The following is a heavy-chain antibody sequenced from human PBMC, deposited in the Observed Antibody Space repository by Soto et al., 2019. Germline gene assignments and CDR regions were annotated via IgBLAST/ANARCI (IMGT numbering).Heavy chain of an antibody. CDR3: AKDLGQWPGYGMDV. D-gene: IGHD6-19*01. CDR2: ISGSGGST. Sequence: GGPLIHSAAAAGFTFSIYAMALARQAQGKGLEWVSAISGSGGSTYYADSVKGRFTISRDNSKNTLYLQMNSLRAEDTAVYYCAKDLGQWPGYGMDVWGQGTTVTGSS. V-gene: IGHV3-23*01. CDR1: GFTFSIYA. J-gene: IGHJ6*02.